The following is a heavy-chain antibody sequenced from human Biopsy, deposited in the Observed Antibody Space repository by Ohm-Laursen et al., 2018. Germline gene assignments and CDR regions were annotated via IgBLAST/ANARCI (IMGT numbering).Heavy chain of an antibody. V-gene: IGHV1-69*06. CDR1: GGTFSDYA. CDR2: VTPIFGTS. Sequence: SSVKVSCTAPGGTFSDYAISWVRQAPGQGLEWMGGVTPIFGTSNHALKFQGRVTITADKSTSTAYMELNSLRSDDTAMYYCARDALLPGVGGMDVWGQGTTVTVSS. J-gene: IGHJ6*02. D-gene: IGHD3-10*01. CDR3: ARDALLPGVGGMDV.